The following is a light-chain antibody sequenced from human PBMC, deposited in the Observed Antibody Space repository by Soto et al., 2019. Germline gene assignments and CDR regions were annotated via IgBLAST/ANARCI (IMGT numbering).Light chain of an antibody. CDR2: EVT. Sequence: QSALTQPASVSGSPGQSITISCTGTSSDIGHYDYVSWYQQHPGKAPKLMIYEVTKRPSGVPDRFSGSKSGNTASLTVSGLLAEDEADYYCSSHAGINNVVFGGGTKVTVL. CDR1: SSDIGHYDY. J-gene: IGLJ3*02. V-gene: IGLV2-8*01. CDR3: SSHAGINNVV.